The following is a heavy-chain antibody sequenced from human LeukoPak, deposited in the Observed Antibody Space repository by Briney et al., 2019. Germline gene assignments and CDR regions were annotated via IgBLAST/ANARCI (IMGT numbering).Heavy chain of an antibody. D-gene: IGHD6-6*01. CDR3: ARDPGPWLAAPLDY. V-gene: IGHV3-11*04. CDR1: GFTFSDYY. Sequence: KAGGSLRLSCAASGFTFSDYYMSWIRQAPGKGLEWVSYISSSGSTIYYADSVKGRFTISRDNAKNSLYRQMNCLRAEHTAVYYCARDPGPWLAAPLDYWGQGTLVTVSS. CDR2: ISSSGSTI. J-gene: IGHJ4*02.